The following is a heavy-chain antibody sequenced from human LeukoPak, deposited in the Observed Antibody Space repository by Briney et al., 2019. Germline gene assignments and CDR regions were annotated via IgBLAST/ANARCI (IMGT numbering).Heavy chain of an antibody. D-gene: IGHD3-16*01. Sequence: GGSLRLSCAAPGFVFSSHGMNWVRQAPGKGLEWVSGISPSGGITYYTDSVKGRFTISRDNSKNTQSLQMNSLRAEDTAVYYCAKDDDWGRYKLWGQGTLVTVSS. CDR1: GFVFSSHG. V-gene: IGHV3-23*01. CDR3: AKDDDWGRYKL. J-gene: IGHJ1*01. CDR2: ISPSGGIT.